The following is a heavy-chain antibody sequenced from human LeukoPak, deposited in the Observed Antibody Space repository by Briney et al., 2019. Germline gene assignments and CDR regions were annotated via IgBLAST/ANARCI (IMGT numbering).Heavy chain of an antibody. J-gene: IGHJ4*02. V-gene: IGHV1-2*02. CDR2: MNPNSGGT. CDR1: GYTFTSYD. CDR3: ARDQRVGAMEFDY. D-gene: IGHD5-18*01. Sequence: ASVKVSCKASGYTFTSYDINWVRQATGQGLEWMGWMNPNSGGTNYAQKFQGRVTMTRDTSISTAYMELSRLRSDDTAVYYCARDQRVGAMEFDYWGQGTLVTVSS.